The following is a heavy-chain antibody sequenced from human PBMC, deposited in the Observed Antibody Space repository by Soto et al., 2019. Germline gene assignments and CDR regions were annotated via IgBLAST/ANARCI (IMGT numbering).Heavy chain of an antibody. Sequence: SETLSLTCTVSGGSISSYYWSWIRQPPGKGLEWIGYIYYSGSTNYNPSLKSRVTISVDTSKNQFSLKLSSVTAADTAVYYCASGGGYYDSSGYYPDAFDIWGQGTMVTV. CDR3: ASGGGYYDSSGYYPDAFDI. J-gene: IGHJ3*02. D-gene: IGHD3-22*01. CDR1: GGSISSYY. CDR2: IYYSGST. V-gene: IGHV4-59*01.